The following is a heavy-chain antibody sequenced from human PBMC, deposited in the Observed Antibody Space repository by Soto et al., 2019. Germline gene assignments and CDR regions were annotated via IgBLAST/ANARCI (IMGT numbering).Heavy chain of an antibody. CDR2: ISWNSGSI. J-gene: IGHJ4*02. CDR1: GFTFDDYA. D-gene: IGHD6-6*01. V-gene: IGHV3-9*01. CDR3: AKDLGAYSSYSDY. Sequence: EVQLVESGGGLVQPGRSLRLSCAASGFTFDDYAMHWVRQAPGKRLEWVSGISWNSGSIGYADSVKGRFTISRDNAKNSLYLQMKSLRPEDTALYYCAKDLGAYSSYSDYWGQGTMVTVSS.